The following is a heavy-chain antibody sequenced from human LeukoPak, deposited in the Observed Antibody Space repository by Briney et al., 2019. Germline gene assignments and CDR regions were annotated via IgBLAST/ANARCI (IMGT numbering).Heavy chain of an antibody. CDR2: VYTSGST. D-gene: IGHD3-10*01. CDR3: AGGVTIVRGTSKHFDY. J-gene: IGHJ4*02. Sequence: PSETLSLTCTVSGGSLSSGSYYWRWLRQPAGTGLEWLGRVYTSGSTNYNPSLKSRVTISVDTSKNQFSLKLSSVTAADTAVYYCAGGVTIVRGTSKHFDYWGQGTLVTVSS. CDR1: GGSLSSGSYY. V-gene: IGHV4-61*02.